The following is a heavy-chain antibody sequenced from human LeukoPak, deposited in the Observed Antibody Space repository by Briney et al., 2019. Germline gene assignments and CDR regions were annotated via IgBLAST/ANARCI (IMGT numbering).Heavy chain of an antibody. Sequence: ASVKVSCKASGYTFTSYDINWVRQATGQGLEWMGWMNPNSGNTGYAQKFQGRVTMTRNTSISTAYMELSSLRSEDTAVYYCARAPGNYDFWSGYYIYYYYYMDVWGKGTTVTVS. D-gene: IGHD3-3*01. J-gene: IGHJ6*03. CDR1: GYTFTSYD. CDR2: MNPNSGNT. V-gene: IGHV1-8*01. CDR3: ARAPGNYDFWSGYYIYYYYYMDV.